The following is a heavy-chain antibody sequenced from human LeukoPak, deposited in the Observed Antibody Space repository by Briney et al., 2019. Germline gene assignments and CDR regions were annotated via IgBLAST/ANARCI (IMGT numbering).Heavy chain of an antibody. CDR1: GFTFSSYA. CDR2: ISGSGAST. V-gene: IGHV3-23*01. CDR3: AKEAVGPYAFDI. Sequence: GGTLRLSCAASGFTFSSYAMSWVRQAPGKGLEWVSGISGSGASTYYADSVKGRFTISRDNSKNTLYLQMNSLRAEDTAVYYCAKEAVGPYAFDIWGQGTMVTVSS. D-gene: IGHD6-19*01. J-gene: IGHJ3*02.